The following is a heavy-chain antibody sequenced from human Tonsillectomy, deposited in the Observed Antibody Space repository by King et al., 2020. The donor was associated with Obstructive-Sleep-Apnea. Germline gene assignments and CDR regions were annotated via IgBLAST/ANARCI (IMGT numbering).Heavy chain of an antibody. CDR2: IWYDGSSK. D-gene: IGHD3-3*01. CDR3: AKDKRTNFYYFDY. V-gene: IGHV3-33*06. J-gene: IGHJ4*02. Sequence: VQLVESGGGVVQPGRSLRLSCAASGFTFSSYGMHWVRQAPGKGLEWVAVIWYDGSSKYYADSVKGRFTNSRDNSKNNLYLQMNSLRAEDTALYYCAKDKRTNFYYFDYWGQGSLVTVSS. CDR1: GFTFSSYG.